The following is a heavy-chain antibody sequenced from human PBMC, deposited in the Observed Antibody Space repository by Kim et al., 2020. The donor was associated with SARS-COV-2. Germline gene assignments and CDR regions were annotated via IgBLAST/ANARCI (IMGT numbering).Heavy chain of an antibody. CDR3: AKVDDSSGPTLGAGMDV. Sequence: GRFTISRDNSKNALFLQMNSLRAEDAAVYYCAKVDDSSGPTLGAGMDVWGQGTTVTVSS. J-gene: IGHJ6*02. V-gene: IGHV3-30*02. D-gene: IGHD3-22*01.